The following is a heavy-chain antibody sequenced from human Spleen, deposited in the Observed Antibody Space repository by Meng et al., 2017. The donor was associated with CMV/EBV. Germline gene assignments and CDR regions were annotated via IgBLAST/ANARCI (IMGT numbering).Heavy chain of an antibody. CDR2: INSDGSST. V-gene: IGHV3-74*01. CDR3: AIESDCSGGSCYGDY. Sequence: LSLTCAASGFTFSSYWMHWVRQAPGKGLVWVSRINSDGSSTSYADSVKGRFTISRDNAKNTLYLQMNSLRAEDTAVYYCAIESDCSGGSCYGDYWGQGTLVTVSS. J-gene: IGHJ4*02. CDR1: GFTFSSYW. D-gene: IGHD2-15*01.